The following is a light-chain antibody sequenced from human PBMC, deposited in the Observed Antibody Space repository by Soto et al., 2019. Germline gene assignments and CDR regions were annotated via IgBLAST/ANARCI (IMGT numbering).Light chain of an antibody. Sequence: EIVLTQSPCTLSLSPGERATLSCRASQSVSSNYLAWYQQKPGQAPRLLIYGASSRATGIPDRFSGSGSGTDFTLTISRLEPEDFAVYYCQQYGSSPMTFGQGTRLEIK. J-gene: IGKJ5*01. CDR1: QSVSSNY. CDR2: GAS. CDR3: QQYGSSPMT. V-gene: IGKV3-20*01.